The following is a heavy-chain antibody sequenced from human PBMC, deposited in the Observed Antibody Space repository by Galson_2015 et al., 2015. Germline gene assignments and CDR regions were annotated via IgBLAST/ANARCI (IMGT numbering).Heavy chain of an antibody. D-gene: IGHD4-17*01. CDR3: ARDLRDFGDSAYFDP. CDR1: GFTFSRYS. J-gene: IGHJ5*02. Sequence: SLRLSCAASGFTFSRYSMIWVRQAPGKGLEWVSYISSSGSSIYYADSVKGRFTISRDNAKNSLYLQMDSLRAEDTAVYYCARDLRDFGDSAYFDPWGQGTLVTVSP. CDR2: ISSSGSSI. V-gene: IGHV3-48*01.